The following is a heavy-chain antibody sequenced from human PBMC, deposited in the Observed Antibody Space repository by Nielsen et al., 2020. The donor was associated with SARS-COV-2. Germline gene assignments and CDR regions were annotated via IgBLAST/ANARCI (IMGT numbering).Heavy chain of an antibody. D-gene: IGHD5-12*01. Sequence: SGPTLVKPTQTLTLTCSFSGFSLTISKMCVSWIRQPPGKALEWLALIDWDDETLYSTSLKTRLTISKDTSKSQVVLTMTNMDPVDTATYYCARTSSTGYSDFWGQGALVTVS. CDR1: GFSLTISKMC. CDR2: IDWDDET. J-gene: IGHJ4*02. CDR3: ARTSSTGYSDF. V-gene: IGHV2-70*01.